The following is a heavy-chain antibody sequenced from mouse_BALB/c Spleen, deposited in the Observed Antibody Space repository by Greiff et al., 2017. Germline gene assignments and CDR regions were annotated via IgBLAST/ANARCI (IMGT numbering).Heavy chain of an antibody. J-gene: IGHJ1*01. CDR2: ISSGSSTI. CDR3: ARGDYDGGGLDWCFDV. V-gene: IGHV5-17*02. CDR1: GFTFSSFG. Sequence: EVQGVESGGGLVQPGGSRKLSCAASGFTFSSFGMHWVRQAPEKGLEWVAYISSGSSTIYYADTVKGRFTISRDNPKNTLFLQMTRLRSEDTAMYYCARGDYDGGGLDWCFDVWGAGTTVTVSS. D-gene: IGHD2-4*01.